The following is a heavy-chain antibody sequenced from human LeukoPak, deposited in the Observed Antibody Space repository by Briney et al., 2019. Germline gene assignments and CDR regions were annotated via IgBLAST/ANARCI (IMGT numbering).Heavy chain of an antibody. CDR2: INPNSGGT. CDR1: GYTFTGYY. Sequence: ASVKVSCKASGYTFTGYYMHWVRQAPGQGLEWMGWINPNSGGTNYAQKFQGWVTMTRDTSISTAYMELSRLRSDDTAVYYCARASGIAVANYYYGMDVWGQGTTVTVSS. J-gene: IGHJ6*02. D-gene: IGHD6-19*01. CDR3: ARASGIAVANYYYGMDV. V-gene: IGHV1-2*04.